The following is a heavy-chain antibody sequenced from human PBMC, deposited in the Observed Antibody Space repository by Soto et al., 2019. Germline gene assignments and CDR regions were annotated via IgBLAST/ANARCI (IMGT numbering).Heavy chain of an antibody. J-gene: IGHJ5*02. CDR3: ARYRSLDP. CDR2: IKEDGSEK. CDR1: GCILRNYW. V-gene: IGHV3-7*03. Sequence: EVQLVESGGGLVQPGGSLRLSCADSGCILRNYWMSWVRQAPGMGLQWVASIKEDGSEKYYVDPVKGRFTISRENAKNSLYLQMNSLRAEDTAVYYCARYRSLDPWGQGILVTVSS. D-gene: IGHD3-16*02.